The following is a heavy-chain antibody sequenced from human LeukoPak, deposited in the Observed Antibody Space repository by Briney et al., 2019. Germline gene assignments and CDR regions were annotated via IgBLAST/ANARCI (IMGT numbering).Heavy chain of an antibody. Sequence: KVSCKASGYTFTSYWIGWVRQMPGKGLEWMGIIYPGDSDTRYSPSFQGQVTISADKSISTAYLQWSSLKASDTAMYYCARGAAVVAATEYPFDYWGQGTLVTVSS. CDR1: GYTFTSYW. CDR2: IYPGDSDT. D-gene: IGHD2-15*01. V-gene: IGHV5-51*01. CDR3: ARGAAVVAATEYPFDY. J-gene: IGHJ4*02.